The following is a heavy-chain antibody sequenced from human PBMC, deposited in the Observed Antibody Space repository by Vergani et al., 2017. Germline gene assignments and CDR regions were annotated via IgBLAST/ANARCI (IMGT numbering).Heavy chain of an antibody. CDR3: ARDGWELLDYFYYMDV. Sequence: EVQLVESGGGLVPPGRSLRLSCAASGFSFGDYAMTWVRQAPGKGLEWVSGISWNSGSIGYADSVKGRFTISRDNAKNSLYLQMNSLRAEDTALYYCARDGWELLDYFYYMDVWGKGTTVTVSS. V-gene: IGHV3-9*01. CDR2: ISWNSGSI. CDR1: GFSFGDYA. D-gene: IGHD1-26*01. J-gene: IGHJ6*03.